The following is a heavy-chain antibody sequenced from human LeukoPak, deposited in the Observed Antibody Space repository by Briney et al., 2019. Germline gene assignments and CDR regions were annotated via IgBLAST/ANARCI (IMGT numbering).Heavy chain of an antibody. CDR3: AKDRYSSGWEFDY. V-gene: IGHV3-43*02. CDR1: GFTFDDYA. D-gene: IGHD6-19*01. J-gene: IGHJ4*02. Sequence: GGSLRLSCAASGFTFDDYAMHWVRQAPGKGLEWVSFISGDGGSTYYADSVKGRFTISRDNSKNSLYLQMNSLRTEDTALYCCAKDRYSSGWEFDYWGQGTLVTVSS. CDR2: ISGDGGST.